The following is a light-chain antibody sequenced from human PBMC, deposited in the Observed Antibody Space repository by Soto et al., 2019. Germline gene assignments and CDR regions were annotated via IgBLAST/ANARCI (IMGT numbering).Light chain of an antibody. CDR3: QHYGSSPPDT. J-gene: IGKJ2*01. CDR2: GIT. CDR1: QSISSKY. Sequence: EIVLTQSPGTLSLSLGERATLSCRTSQSISSKYVAWYQQKPGQAPRLLIYGITNRATGIPDRFSGSGSGTDISLTINRLEPEDLAVYYCQHYGSSPPDTFGQGTKLEIK. V-gene: IGKV3-20*01.